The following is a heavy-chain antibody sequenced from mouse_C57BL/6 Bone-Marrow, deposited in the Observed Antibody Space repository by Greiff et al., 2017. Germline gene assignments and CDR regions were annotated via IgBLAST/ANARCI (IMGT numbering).Heavy chain of an antibody. J-gene: IGHJ2*01. Sequence: VQLQQSGAELVKPGASVKISCKASGYAFSSYWMNWVKQRPGKGLEWIGQIYPGDGDTNYNGKFKGKATLTEDKSSSTAYMQLSSLTSEDSAVYFCAREGLSGLWLRRRTDYFDYWGQGTTLTVSS. CDR1: GYAFSSYW. CDR2: IYPGDGDT. V-gene: IGHV1-80*01. CDR3: AREGLSGLWLRRRTDYFDY. D-gene: IGHD2-2*01.